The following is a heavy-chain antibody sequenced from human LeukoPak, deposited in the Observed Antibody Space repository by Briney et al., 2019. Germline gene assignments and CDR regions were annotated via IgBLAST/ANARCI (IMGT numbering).Heavy chain of an antibody. CDR2: IYSCGTT. V-gene: IGHV3-66*03. CDR1: GFTVYSNY. J-gene: IGHJ4*02. Sequence: GGSLRLSCAASGFTVYSNYMTWVRQAPGKGLEWVSVIYSCGTTYYADSVKGRFTISRDNSKNTLYLQMNSLRAEDTAVYYCARVLNYYDSSGYYFSYWGQGTLVTVSS. D-gene: IGHD3-22*01. CDR3: ARVLNYYDSSGYYFSY.